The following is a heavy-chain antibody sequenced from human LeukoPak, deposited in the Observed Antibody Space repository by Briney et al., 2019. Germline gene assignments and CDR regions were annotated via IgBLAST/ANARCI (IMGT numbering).Heavy chain of an antibody. V-gene: IGHV3-30*18. J-gene: IGHJ4*02. Sequence: GGPLRLSCAASGFTFSSYGMHWVRQPPGKGVEWVAVISYDGSNKYYADSVKGRFTISRDNSKNTLYLQMNSLRAEDTAVYYCAKDGGIAVAGIQDFDYWGQGTLVTVSS. CDR1: GFTFSSYG. D-gene: IGHD6-19*01. CDR2: ISYDGSNK. CDR3: AKDGGIAVAGIQDFDY.